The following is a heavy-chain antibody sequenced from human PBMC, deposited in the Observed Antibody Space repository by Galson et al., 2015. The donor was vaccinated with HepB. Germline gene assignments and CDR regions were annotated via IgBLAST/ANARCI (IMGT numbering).Heavy chain of an antibody. D-gene: IGHD6-19*01. V-gene: IGHV1-8*01. CDR2: MNPNSGNT. CDR3: ARDGKWLVPD. Sequence: SVKVSCKASGYTFTSYDIDWVRQATGQGLEWMGRMNPNSGNTGYAQKFQGRVTMTRDTSISTAYMELSSLRSEDTAVYYCARDGKWLVPDWGQGTLVTVSS. CDR1: GYTFTSYD. J-gene: IGHJ4*02.